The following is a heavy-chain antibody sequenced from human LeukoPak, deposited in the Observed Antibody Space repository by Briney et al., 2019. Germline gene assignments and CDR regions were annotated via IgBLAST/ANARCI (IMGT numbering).Heavy chain of an antibody. V-gene: IGHV5-51*01. Sequence: PGESLKISCKGSGYGFTNYWIGWVRQMPGKGLEWMGIIYPGDSDTRYSPSFQGQVTISADKSISTAYLQWSSLKASDIAIYYCARLVDTSMARFDYWGQGTPVTVSS. J-gene: IGHJ4*02. CDR1: GYGFTNYW. CDR2: IYPGDSDT. CDR3: ARLVDTSMARFDY. D-gene: IGHD5-18*01.